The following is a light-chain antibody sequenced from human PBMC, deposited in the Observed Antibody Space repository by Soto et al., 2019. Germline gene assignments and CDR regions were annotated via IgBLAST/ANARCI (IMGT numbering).Light chain of an antibody. CDR3: TSDVGSSILV. J-gene: IGLJ2*01. CDR2: EVS. V-gene: IGLV2-8*01. CDR1: SSNVGAYKY. Sequence: QSALTQPPSASGSPGQSVTISCTGTSSNVGAYKYVSWYQQYPGKAPKLMIYEVSKRPSGVPDRFSGSNSGNTASLTVSGLQAEDAADYCWTSDVGSSILVFGGGTKLTVL.